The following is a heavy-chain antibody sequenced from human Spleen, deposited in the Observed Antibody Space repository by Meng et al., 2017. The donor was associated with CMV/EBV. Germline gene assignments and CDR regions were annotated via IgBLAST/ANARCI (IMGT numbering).Heavy chain of an antibody. CDR3: ARGSLGCCTSTSCLADS. D-gene: IGHD2-2*01. CDR2: IYYSGST. V-gene: IGHV4-59*01. J-gene: IGHJ4*02. Sequence: GSLRLTCTVSGDSISSSYWTWIRQPPGKGLEWIGYIYYSGSTNYNPSLKSRVTISVDTSKNHFSLKLTSVTTADTAMYYCARGSLGCCTSTSCLADSWGQGTLVTVSS. CDR1: GDSISSSY.